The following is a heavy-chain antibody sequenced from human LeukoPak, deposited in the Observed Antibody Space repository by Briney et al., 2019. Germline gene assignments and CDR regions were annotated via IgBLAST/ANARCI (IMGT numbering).Heavy chain of an antibody. CDR2: INPNSGGT. Sequence: EASVKVSCKASGYTFTSYYMHWVRQAPGQGLEWMGWINPNSGGTNYAQKFQGRVTMTRDTSISTAYMELSRLRSDDTAVYYCARVGLGHDAFDIWGQGTMVTVSS. V-gene: IGHV1-2*02. CDR3: ARVGLGHDAFDI. CDR1: GYTFTSYY. D-gene: IGHD3-16*01. J-gene: IGHJ3*02.